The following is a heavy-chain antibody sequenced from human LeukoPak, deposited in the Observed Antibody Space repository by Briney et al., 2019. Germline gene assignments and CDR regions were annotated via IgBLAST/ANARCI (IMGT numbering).Heavy chain of an antibody. J-gene: IGHJ4*02. D-gene: IGHD6-25*01. V-gene: IGHV3-13*01. CDR1: GFTLSSYD. CDR2: IGTNGDT. CDR3: ARVGSGWYYDY. Sequence: GGSLRLSCAASGFTLSSYDMHWVRQVTGKGLGWVSGIGTNGDTYYSGSVKGRFTISRENASNSLYLQMNSLRDGDTAVYYCARVGSGWYYDYWGQGTLVTVSS.